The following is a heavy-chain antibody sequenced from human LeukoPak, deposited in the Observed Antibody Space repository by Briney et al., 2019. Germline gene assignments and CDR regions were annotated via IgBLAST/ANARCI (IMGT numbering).Heavy chain of an antibody. CDR1: GYTFTSYG. Sequence: ASVKVSCKASGYTFTSYGISWVRQAPGQGLEWMGWISAYNGNTNYAQKLQGRVTMTTDTSTSTAYMELRSLRSDDTAVYYCARATAMDTYYYDSSGYYWGSYFDYWGQGTQVTVSS. D-gene: IGHD3-22*01. V-gene: IGHV1-18*01. CDR3: ARATAMDTYYYDSSGYYWGSYFDY. CDR2: ISAYNGNT. J-gene: IGHJ4*02.